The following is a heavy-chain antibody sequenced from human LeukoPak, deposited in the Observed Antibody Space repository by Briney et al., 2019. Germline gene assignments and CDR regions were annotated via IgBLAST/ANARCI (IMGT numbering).Heavy chain of an antibody. V-gene: IGHV3-23*01. Sequence: GGSLRLSCAASGFTFSSYAMNWVRQAPGKGLEWVATISRSDGTTYYAGSVKGRFTISRDNSKNIVSLQMNSLRAEDTAVYYCTREFPSIAAAGDWGQGTLVTVSS. J-gene: IGHJ4*02. CDR3: TREFPSIAAAGD. CDR1: GFTFSSYA. CDR2: ISRSDGTT. D-gene: IGHD6-25*01.